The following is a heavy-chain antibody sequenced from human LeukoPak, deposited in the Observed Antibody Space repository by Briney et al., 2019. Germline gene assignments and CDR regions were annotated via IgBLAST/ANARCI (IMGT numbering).Heavy chain of an antibody. CDR2: IYRGGTT. CDR1: GFTVSSNY. CDR3: ARMEMATIFGSVGYFDY. V-gene: IGHV3-53*01. Sequence: GGSLRLSCAASGFTVSSNYMSWVRQAPGKGLQWVSVIYRGGTTYYADSVKGRFTISRDNSKNTLYLQMNSLRAEDTAVYYCARMEMATIFGSVGYFDYWGQGTLVTVSS. D-gene: IGHD5-24*01. J-gene: IGHJ4*02.